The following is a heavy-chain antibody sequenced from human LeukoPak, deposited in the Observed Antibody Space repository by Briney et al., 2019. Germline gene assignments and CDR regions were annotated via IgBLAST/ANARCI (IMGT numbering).Heavy chain of an antibody. Sequence: ASVKVSCKASGYTFTGYYMHWVRQAPGQRLEWMGRINPNSGGTNYAQKFQGRVTMTRDTSISTAYMELSRLRSDDTAVYYCARPEVQWLGQYEYFQHWGQGTLVTVSS. D-gene: IGHD6-19*01. CDR2: INPNSGGT. CDR1: GYTFTGYY. V-gene: IGHV1-2*06. J-gene: IGHJ1*01. CDR3: ARPEVQWLGQYEYFQH.